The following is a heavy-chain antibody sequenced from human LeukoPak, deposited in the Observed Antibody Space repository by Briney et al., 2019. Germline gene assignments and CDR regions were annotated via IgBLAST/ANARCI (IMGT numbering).Heavy chain of an antibody. V-gene: IGHV4-59*01. CDR2: IYYSGST. CDR1: GGSTSSYY. Sequence: SETLSLTCTVSGGSTSSYYWSWIRQPPGKGLEWIGYIYYSGSTNYNPSLKSRVTISVDTSKNQFSLKLSSVTAADTAVYYCARGAITFGGVRPFDYWGQGTLVTVSS. D-gene: IGHD3-16*01. CDR3: ARGAITFGGVRPFDY. J-gene: IGHJ4*02.